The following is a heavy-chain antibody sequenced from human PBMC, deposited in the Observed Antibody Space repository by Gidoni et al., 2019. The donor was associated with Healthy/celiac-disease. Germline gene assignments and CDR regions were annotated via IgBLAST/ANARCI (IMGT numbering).Heavy chain of an antibody. CDR2: IKQDGSEK. J-gene: IGHJ4*02. CDR1: GFTFSSYW. V-gene: IGHV3-7*01. D-gene: IGHD3-22*01. CDR3: ARDSYSSGYAGVK. Sequence: EVQLVESGGGLVQPGGSLRLSCAASGFTFSSYWMRWFRQAPGKGLEWVANIKQDGSEKYYVDSVKGRFTISRDNAKNSLYLQMNSLRAEDTAVYYCARDSYSSGYAGVKGGQGTLVTVSS.